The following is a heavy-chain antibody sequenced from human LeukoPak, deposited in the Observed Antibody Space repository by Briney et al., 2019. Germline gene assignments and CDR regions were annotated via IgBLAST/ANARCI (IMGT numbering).Heavy chain of an antibody. V-gene: IGHV3-21*01. CDR2: ISSSSSYI. CDR1: GFTFSSYS. J-gene: IGHJ3*02. CDR3: AKIPYSGSDDAFDI. Sequence: GGSLRLSCAASGFTFSSYSMNWVRQAPGKGLEWVSSISSSSSYIYYADSVKGRFTISRDNSKNTLYLQMNSLRAEDTAVYYCAKIPYSGSDDAFDIWGQGTMVTVSS. D-gene: IGHD1-26*01.